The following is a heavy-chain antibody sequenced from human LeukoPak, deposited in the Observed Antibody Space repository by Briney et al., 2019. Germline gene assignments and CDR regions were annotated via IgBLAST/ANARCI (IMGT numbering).Heavy chain of an antibody. Sequence: SETLSLTCAVYGGSFSGYYWSWIRQPPGKGLEWIGEINHSGSTNYNPSLKSRVTISVDTSKNQFSLKLSSVTAADTAVYYCAREKVGCYYDSSGSHLDYWGQGTLVTVSS. V-gene: IGHV4-34*01. CDR1: GGSFSGYY. CDR2: INHSGST. CDR3: AREKVGCYYDSSGSHLDY. J-gene: IGHJ4*02. D-gene: IGHD3-22*01.